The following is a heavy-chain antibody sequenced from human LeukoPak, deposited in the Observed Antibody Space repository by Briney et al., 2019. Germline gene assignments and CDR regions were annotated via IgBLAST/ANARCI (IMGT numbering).Heavy chain of an antibody. J-gene: IGHJ6*03. V-gene: IGHV4-59*01. CDR3: ARGIMRGGYYYYYYYMDV. Sequence: KLSETLSLTCTVSGGSISSYYWSWVRQPPGKGLEWIGYIYYSGSTNYNPSLKSRVTISVDTSKNQFSLKLSSVTAADTAVYYRARGIMRGGYYYYYYYMDVWGKGTTVTVSS. D-gene: IGHD2-15*01. CDR1: GGSISSYY. CDR2: IYYSGST.